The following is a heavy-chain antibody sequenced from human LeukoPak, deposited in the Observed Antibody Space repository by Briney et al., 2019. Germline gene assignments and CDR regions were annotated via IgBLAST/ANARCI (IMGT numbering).Heavy chain of an antibody. J-gene: IGHJ4*02. D-gene: IGHD6-19*01. Sequence: GRSLRLSCAASGFTFSSYGMHWVRQAPGKGLEWVAVISYDGSNKYYADSVKGRFTISRDNSKNTLYLQMNSLRAEDTAVYYCARGPGYSSGWYVLSVDYWGQGTLVTVSS. CDR2: ISYDGSNK. V-gene: IGHV3-30*03. CDR3: ARGPGYSSGWYVLSVDY. CDR1: GFTFSSYG.